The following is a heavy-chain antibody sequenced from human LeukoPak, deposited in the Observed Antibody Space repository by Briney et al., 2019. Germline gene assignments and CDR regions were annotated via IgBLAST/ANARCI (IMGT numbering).Heavy chain of an antibody. Sequence: PGGPLRLSCAASGFTFSSYAMSWVRQAPGKGLEWGSAISGRSGRTYYADSVRGRFTISRDNSKTTLYLQMNSLRAEDTALYYCAKWGCSGDNCYPFDYWGQGTLVTVSS. CDR2: ISGRSGRT. CDR3: AKWGCSGDNCYPFDY. V-gene: IGHV3-23*01. D-gene: IGHD2-15*01. CDR1: GFTFSSYA. J-gene: IGHJ4*02.